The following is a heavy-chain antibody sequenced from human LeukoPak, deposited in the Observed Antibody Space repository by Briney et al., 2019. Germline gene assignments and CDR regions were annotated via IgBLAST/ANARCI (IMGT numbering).Heavy chain of an antibody. CDR3: AKGGGSSCYSPSDY. CDR2: ISASGGNT. J-gene: IGHJ4*02. V-gene: IGHV3-23*01. D-gene: IGHD2-15*01. CDR1: GFTLSGYA. Sequence: GGSLRLSCAASGFTLSGYAMSWVRQAPGKGLEWVSAISASGGNTYYADSVKGRFAISRDNAKNTLYLQMNSLRAEDTAVYYCAKGGGSSCYSPSDYWGQGTLVTVSS.